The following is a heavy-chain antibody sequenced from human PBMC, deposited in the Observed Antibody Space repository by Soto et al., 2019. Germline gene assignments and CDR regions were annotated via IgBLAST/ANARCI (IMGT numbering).Heavy chain of an antibody. CDR3: ARVSGSIVVPNAFDI. CDR2: IYHGGTT. Sequence: PSETLSLTCTVSGGSVSSGSYWGWIRQPPGKGPEWIASIYHGGTTFYNPSLKSRVTISVDTSKNQFSLKLSSVTAADTAVYYCARVSGSIVVPNAFDIWGQGTMVTVSS. D-gene: IGHD3-22*01. CDR1: GGSVSSGSY. J-gene: IGHJ3*02. V-gene: IGHV4-38-2*02.